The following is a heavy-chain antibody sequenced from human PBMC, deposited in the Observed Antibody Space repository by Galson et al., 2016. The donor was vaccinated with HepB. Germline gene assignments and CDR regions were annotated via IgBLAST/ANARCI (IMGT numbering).Heavy chain of an antibody. J-gene: IGHJ3*02. CDR2: VSPDASEK. CDR1: GFTFSSFT. Sequence: SLRLSCAASGFTFSSFTMHWVRRTPGKGLEWLALVSPDASEKYYADSVKGRFTVSRDNSRNTLYLQMYSLRPCDTAIYYCARARVVRGIYDAFNMGGQGTVVTVSS. D-gene: IGHD2-21*01. V-gene: IGHV3-30*04. CDR3: ARARVVRGIYDAFNM.